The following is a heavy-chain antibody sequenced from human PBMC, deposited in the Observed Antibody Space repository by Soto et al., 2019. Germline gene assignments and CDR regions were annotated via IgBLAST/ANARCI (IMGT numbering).Heavy chain of an antibody. Sequence: QVQLVQSGAEVKKPGASVKVSCKASGYTFTSYDINWVRQATGQGLEWMGWMNPNSGNTGYAQKFQGRVTMTRNTTISTAYMELSSLRSEDTAVYYGAREITAYWYFDLWGRGTLVTVSS. J-gene: IGHJ2*01. CDR1: GYTFTSYD. D-gene: IGHD3-16*01. V-gene: IGHV1-8*01. CDR3: AREITAYWYFDL. CDR2: MNPNSGNT.